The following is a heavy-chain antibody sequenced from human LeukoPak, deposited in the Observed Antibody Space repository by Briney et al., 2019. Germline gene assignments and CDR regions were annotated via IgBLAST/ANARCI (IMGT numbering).Heavy chain of an antibody. CDR3: ASWGYCSGGSCYRPLDY. Sequence: GGSLRLSCAASGFTFNNYEMNWVRQTPGRGLEWVSYISGSGSIIYYAESVRGRFTISRDNAKNSLYLQMNSLRAEDTAVYYCASWGYCSGGSCYRPLDYWGQGTLVTVSS. J-gene: IGHJ4*02. CDR1: GFTFNNYE. V-gene: IGHV3-48*03. CDR2: ISGSGSII. D-gene: IGHD2-15*01.